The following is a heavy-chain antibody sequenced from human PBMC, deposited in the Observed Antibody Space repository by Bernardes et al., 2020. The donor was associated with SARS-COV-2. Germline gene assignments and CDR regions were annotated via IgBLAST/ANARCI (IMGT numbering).Heavy chain of an antibody. CDR1: GFTFSSYW. J-gene: IGHJ6*01. V-gene: IGHV3-7*03. CDR3: ARAATYCSGDCFFVYYGLDV. CDR2: IKLDGSEK. Sequence: GGSLRLSCAASGFTFSSYWMTWVRQAPGKGLEWVANIKLDGSEKSYVDSVKGRFTISRDNAKSSLYLQMNSLRAEDTAAYYCARAATYCSGDCFFVYYGLDVWGQGTTVTVSS. D-gene: IGHD2-21*02.